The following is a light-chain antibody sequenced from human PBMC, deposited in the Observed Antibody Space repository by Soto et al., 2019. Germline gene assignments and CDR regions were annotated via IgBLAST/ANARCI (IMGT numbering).Light chain of an antibody. CDR3: QQYNSYPLT. CDR2: KAS. J-gene: IGKJ4*01. CDR1: QSISTW. V-gene: IGKV1-5*03. Sequence: DIQMTQSPSTLSASVGDRVTITCRASQSISTWLAWYQQKPGKAAKLLIYKASSLESGVPSRFSGSGSGTEFTFTISSLQPDDFASYYCQQYNSYPLTFGGGTKVEIK.